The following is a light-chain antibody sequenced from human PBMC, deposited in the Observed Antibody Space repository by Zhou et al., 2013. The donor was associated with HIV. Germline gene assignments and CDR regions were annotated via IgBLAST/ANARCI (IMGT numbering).Light chain of an antibody. CDR3: QQYGSSRLS. V-gene: IGKV3-20*01. CDR2: AAS. Sequence: EIVLTQSPDTLTLSPGERATLSCRASRSVSSKYFAWYQQKPGQAPRLLIYAASSRAAGVPDRFSGSGSETDFTLTISRLEPEDFAVYYCQQYGSSRLSFGGGTKVEIK. J-gene: IGKJ4*01. CDR1: RSVSSKY.